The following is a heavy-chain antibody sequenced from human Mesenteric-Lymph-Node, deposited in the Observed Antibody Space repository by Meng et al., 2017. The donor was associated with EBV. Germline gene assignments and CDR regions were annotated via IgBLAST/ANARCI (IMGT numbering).Heavy chain of an antibody. V-gene: IGHV1-18*01. J-gene: IGHJ5*02. CDR2: ISTYNGNT. CDR1: GYTFTGYG. D-gene: IGHD5-24*01. CDR3: ARGNGATT. Sequence: HVPLGQSGAEVKKPGASVKVSCKASGYTFTGYGINWVRQAPGQGLEWMGYISTYNGNTNYAQKLQGRLTMTTDTSTSTAYMELTSLTSDDTAVYYCARGNGATTWGQGTLVTVSS.